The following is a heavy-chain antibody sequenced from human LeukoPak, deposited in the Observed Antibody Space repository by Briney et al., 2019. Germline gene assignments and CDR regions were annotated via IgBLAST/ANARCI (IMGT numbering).Heavy chain of an antibody. CDR1: GFTFGDYA. D-gene: IGHD6-6*01. CDR3: ARDYSSSSRAFDI. J-gene: IGHJ3*02. V-gene: IGHV3-21*01. Sequence: PGGSLRLSCTASGFTFGDYAMSWFRQAPGKGLEWVSSISSSSSYIYYADSVKGRFTISRDNAKNSLYLQMNSLRAEDTAVYYCARDYSSSSRAFDIWGQGTMVTVSS. CDR2: ISSSSSYI.